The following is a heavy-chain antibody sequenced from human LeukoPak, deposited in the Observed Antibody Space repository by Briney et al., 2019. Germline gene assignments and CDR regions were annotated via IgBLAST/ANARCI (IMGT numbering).Heavy chain of an antibody. Sequence: PGGSLRLSCAPSGFTFSNAWVSSVPQAPGKGGEGVGRMKSKTEVGTTDYAAPVKGRFTISRDDSKNTLYLQMNSLNPEDTAVYYCTTDAMVRAYGSGSYYGFDYWGQGTLVTVSS. J-gene: IGHJ4*02. CDR1: GFTFSNAW. D-gene: IGHD3-10*01. V-gene: IGHV3-15*01. CDR3: TTDAMVRAYGSGSYYGFDY. CDR2: MKSKTEVGTT.